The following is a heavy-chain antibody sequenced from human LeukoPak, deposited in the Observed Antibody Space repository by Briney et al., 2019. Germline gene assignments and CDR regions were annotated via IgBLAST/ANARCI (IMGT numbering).Heavy chain of an antibody. CDR1: GFTFSNAW. CDR3: TTGVSYSSGWDFDY. CDR2: IKSKTDGGTT. Sequence: GGSLRLSCAASGFTFSNAWMSWVRQAPGKGLEWVGRIKSKTDGGTTDYAAPVKGRFTISRDDSKNTLYLQMNRLKTEDTAVYYCTTGVSYSSGWDFDYWGQGTLVTVSS. V-gene: IGHV3-15*01. J-gene: IGHJ4*02. D-gene: IGHD6-19*01.